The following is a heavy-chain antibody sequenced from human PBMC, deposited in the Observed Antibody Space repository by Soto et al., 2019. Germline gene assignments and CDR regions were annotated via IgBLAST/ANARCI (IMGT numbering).Heavy chain of an antibody. CDR2: ISAYNGNT. CDR1: GYTFTSYG. D-gene: IGHD3-22*01. J-gene: IGHJ3*02. CDR3: TRDRVTMIVVVTTGPDAFDI. Sequence: QVQLVQSGAEVKKPGASVKVSCKASGYTFTSYGISWVRQAPGQGLEWMGWISAYNGNTNYAQKLQGRVTMTTDTSTRTAYMELRSLRSDDTAVYYYTRDRVTMIVVVTTGPDAFDIWGQGTMVTVSS. V-gene: IGHV1-18*01.